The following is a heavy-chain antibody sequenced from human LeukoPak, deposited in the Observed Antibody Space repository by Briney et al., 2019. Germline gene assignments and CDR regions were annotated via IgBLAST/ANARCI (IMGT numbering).Heavy chain of an antibody. D-gene: IGHD3-9*01. CDR2: INPNSGGT. J-gene: IGHJ4*02. CDR3: AREYYDILTGRVDY. CDR1: GYTFTDYY. V-gene: IGHV1-2*02. Sequence: GASVKVSCKASGYTFTDYYMHWVRQAPGQGLEWMGWINPNSGGTNYAQKFQGRVTMTRDTSISTAYMELSRLRSDDTAVYYCAREYYDILTGRVDYWGQGTLVTVSS.